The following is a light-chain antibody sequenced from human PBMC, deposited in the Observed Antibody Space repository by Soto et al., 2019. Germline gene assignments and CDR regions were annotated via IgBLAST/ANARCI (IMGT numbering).Light chain of an antibody. CDR1: QSVTSN. CDR3: QQRSNSIT. Sequence: ERVMTQSPATLSVSPGERATLSCRASQSVTSNLAWYQQKPGQAPRLLIYGTSSRATGVPARFSGSGSGTEFTLTISSLQSGDFAVYYCQQRSNSITFGQGTRLEI. J-gene: IGKJ5*01. V-gene: IGKV3-15*01. CDR2: GTS.